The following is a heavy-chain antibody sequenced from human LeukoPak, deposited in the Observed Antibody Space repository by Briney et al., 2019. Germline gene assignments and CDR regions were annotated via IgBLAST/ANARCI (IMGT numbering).Heavy chain of an antibody. V-gene: IGHV4-39*07. CDR2: IYYSGST. D-gene: IGHD2-15*01. J-gene: IGHJ4*02. CDR1: GGSISSSSYY. CDR3: ARGYCSGGTCDRHFDS. Sequence: SETLSLTCTVSGGSISSSSYYWGWTRQPPGKGLEWIGSIYYSGSTYYNPSLKSRVSISVDTAKNQFSLRLSSVPAADTAVYYCARGYCSGGTCDRHFDSWGQGSLVTVSS.